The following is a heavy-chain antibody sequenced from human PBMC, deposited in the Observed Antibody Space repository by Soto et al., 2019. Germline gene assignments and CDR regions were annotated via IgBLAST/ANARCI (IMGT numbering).Heavy chain of an antibody. D-gene: IGHD6-19*01. V-gene: IGHV1-8*01. CDR1: GYTFTTYD. Sequence: QVQLVQSGAEVKKPGASVKVSCKASGYTFTTYDINWVRQATGQGLEWMGWMNPNSGNTGYAQTFQGRVTMTRNTSISTAYMELSSLRSEDTAVYYCARDASGWYELDYWGQGILVTVSS. CDR3: ARDASGWYELDY. J-gene: IGHJ4*02. CDR2: MNPNSGNT.